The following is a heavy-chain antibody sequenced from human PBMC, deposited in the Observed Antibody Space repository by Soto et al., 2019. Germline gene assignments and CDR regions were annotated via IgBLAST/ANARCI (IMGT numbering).Heavy chain of an antibody. CDR1: GGSISSGDYY. V-gene: IGHV4-30-4*01. Sequence: QVQLQESGPGLVKPSQTLSLTCTVSGGSISSGDYYWSWLRQPPGKGLEWIGYIYYSGSTYSNPSLKSRVTISVDTSKNQFSLKLSSVTAADTAVYYCARAARGDIVVVTAHFDYWVQGTLVTVSS. CDR2: IYYSGST. J-gene: IGHJ4*02. D-gene: IGHD2-21*02. CDR3: ARAARGDIVVVTAHFDY.